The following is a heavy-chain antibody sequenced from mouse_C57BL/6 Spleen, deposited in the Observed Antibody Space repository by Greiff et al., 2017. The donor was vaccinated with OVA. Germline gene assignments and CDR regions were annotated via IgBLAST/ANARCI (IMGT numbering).Heavy chain of an antibody. CDR1: GYAFSSYW. CDR3: ARCGYGSSEDFGY. CDR2: IYPGDGDT. D-gene: IGHD1-1*01. Sequence: VQLQQSGAELVKPGASVKISCKASGYAFSSYWMNWVKQRPGKGLEWIGQIYPGDGDTNYNGKFKGKATLTADKSSSTAYMQLSSLTSEDSAVYFCARCGYGSSEDFGYWGQGTTLAVSS. V-gene: IGHV1-80*01. J-gene: IGHJ2*01.